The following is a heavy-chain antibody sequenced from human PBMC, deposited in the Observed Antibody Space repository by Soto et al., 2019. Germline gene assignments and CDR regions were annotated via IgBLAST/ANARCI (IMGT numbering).Heavy chain of an antibody. Sequence: QVQLVQSGAEVKKPGSSVKVSCKASGGTFSSYASSWVRQAPGQGLEWMGGIIPIFGTANYAQKFQGRVTITADESTSTAYMELGSLRSEDTAVYYCASHSYGYFPHYYHGMDVWGQGTTVTVSS. J-gene: IGHJ6*02. CDR1: GGTFSSYA. D-gene: IGHD5-18*01. V-gene: IGHV1-69*12. CDR3: ASHSYGYFPHYYHGMDV. CDR2: IIPIFGTA.